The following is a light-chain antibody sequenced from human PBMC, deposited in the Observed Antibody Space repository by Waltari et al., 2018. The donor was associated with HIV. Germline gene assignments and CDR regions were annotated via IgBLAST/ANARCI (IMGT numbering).Light chain of an antibody. J-gene: IGLJ3*02. Sequence: QSVLNQSPSASGTPGQRVIISCSGSSPNIGSNTVTWYQQFPGTAPKLLIYSDGQRPSGVPERFSGSKSATSASLAISGLRSEDEADYYCATWDDSLNAWVFGGGTKLTVL. V-gene: IGLV1-44*01. CDR3: ATWDDSLNAWV. CDR1: SPNIGSNT. CDR2: SDG.